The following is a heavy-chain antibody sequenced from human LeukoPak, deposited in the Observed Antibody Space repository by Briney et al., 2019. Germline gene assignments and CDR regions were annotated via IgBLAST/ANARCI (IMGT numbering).Heavy chain of an antibody. J-gene: IGHJ4*02. CDR1: RFTFSSYG. CDR2: IRHDGSYQ. V-gene: IGHV3-30*02. CDR3: AKNRDSSDYPRDFDY. Sequence: GGSLRLSCAASRFTFSSYGMHWVRQTPGKGLEWVAFIRHDGSYQQYVDSVKGRFPVSRDNSKDTVYLQMNSLRTEDTAVYYCAKNRDSSDYPRDFDYWGQGTLVTVSS. D-gene: IGHD3-22*01.